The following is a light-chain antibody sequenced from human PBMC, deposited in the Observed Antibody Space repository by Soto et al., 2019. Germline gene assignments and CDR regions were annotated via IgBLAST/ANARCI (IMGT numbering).Light chain of an antibody. Sequence: EIVLTQSPCTLSLSPGERATLSCRASQSVSSTYLAWYQQKPGRAPNLLMYGASNRSTGIPDRFSGSGSGTDFTLTISRLEPEDFAVYYCQQYGSSPLTFGGGTKVEIK. V-gene: IGKV3-20*01. CDR3: QQYGSSPLT. J-gene: IGKJ4*01. CDR1: QSVSSTY. CDR2: GAS.